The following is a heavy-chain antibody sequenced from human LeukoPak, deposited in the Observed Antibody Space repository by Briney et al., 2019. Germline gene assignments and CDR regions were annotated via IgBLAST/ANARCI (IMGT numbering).Heavy chain of an antibody. CDR1: GGSISSGGYY. CDR2: IYYSGST. CDR3: ARDYYQLGAFGI. V-gene: IGHV4-31*03. D-gene: IGHD3-22*01. Sequence: SETLSLTCTVSGGSISSGGYYWSWIRQHPGKGLEWIGYIYYSGSTYYNPSLKSRVTISVDTSKNQFSLKLSSVTAADTAVYYCARDYYQLGAFGIWGQGTMVTVSS. J-gene: IGHJ3*02.